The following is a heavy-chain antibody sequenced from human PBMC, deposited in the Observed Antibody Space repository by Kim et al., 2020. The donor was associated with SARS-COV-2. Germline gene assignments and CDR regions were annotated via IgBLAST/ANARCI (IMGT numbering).Heavy chain of an antibody. V-gene: IGHV4-34*01. CDR2: INHSGST. J-gene: IGHJ5*02. CDR1: GGSFSGYY. CDR3: ARAPSGSYFRARWFDP. Sequence: SETLSLTCAVYGGSFSGYYWSWIRQPPGKGLEWIGEINHSGSTNYNPSLKSRVTISVDTSKNQFSLKLSSVTAADTAVYYCARAPSGSYFRARWFDPWGQGTLVTVSS. D-gene: IGHD1-26*01.